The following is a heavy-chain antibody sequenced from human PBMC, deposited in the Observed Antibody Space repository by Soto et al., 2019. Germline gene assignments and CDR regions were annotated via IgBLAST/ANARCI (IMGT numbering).Heavy chain of an antibody. D-gene: IGHD5-12*01. Sequence: PGGSLRLSCAASGFTFSSYSMNWVRQAPGKGLEWVSYISSSSSTIYYADSVKGRFTISRDNAKNSLYLQMNSLRAEDTAVYYCARVEYLRIPDYGMDVWGEGTTVTVSS. CDR3: ARVEYLRIPDYGMDV. V-gene: IGHV3-48*01. J-gene: IGHJ6*02. CDR2: ISSSSSTI. CDR1: GFTFSSYS.